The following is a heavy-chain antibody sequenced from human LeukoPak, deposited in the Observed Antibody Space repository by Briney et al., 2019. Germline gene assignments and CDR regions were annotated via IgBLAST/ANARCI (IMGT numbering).Heavy chain of an antibody. CDR2: ISSGGTYE. V-gene: IGHV3-30*01. Sequence: GKSLRLSCAASGFTFSDYAMHWVRQAPGKGLEWVSLISSGGTYEYYADSVKGRFTISRDNSKNTLYLQLNSLRAEDTAVYYCARDSTYYYDSGSSGPHYFDNWGQGTLVTVSS. J-gene: IGHJ4*02. CDR1: GFTFSDYA. D-gene: IGHD3-10*01. CDR3: ARDSTYYYDSGSSGPHYFDN.